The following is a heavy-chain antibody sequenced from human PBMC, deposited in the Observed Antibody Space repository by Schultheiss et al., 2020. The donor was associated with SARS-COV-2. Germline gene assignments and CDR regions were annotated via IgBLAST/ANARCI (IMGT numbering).Heavy chain of an antibody. CDR3: ARVTNGWYNRPYDY. CDR2: IYYSGST. V-gene: IGHV4-34*01. D-gene: IGHD6-19*01. CDR1: GGSFSGYY. J-gene: IGHJ4*02. Sequence: SETLSLTCAVYGGSFSGYYWSWIRQPPGKGLEWIGYIYYSGSTYYNPSLKSRVTISVDTSKNQFSLKLRSVTAADTAVYYCARVTNGWYNRPYDYWGQGTLVTVSS.